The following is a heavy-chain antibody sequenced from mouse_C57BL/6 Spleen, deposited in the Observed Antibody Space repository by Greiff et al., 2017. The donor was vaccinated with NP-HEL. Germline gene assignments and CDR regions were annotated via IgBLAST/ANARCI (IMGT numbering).Heavy chain of an antibody. D-gene: IGHD1-1*01. CDR1: GYTFTSYW. J-gene: IGHJ2*01. CDR2: IDPSDSYT. Sequence: QVQLQQPGAELVMPGASVELSCKASGYTFTSYWMHWVKQRPGQGLEWIGEIDPSDSYTNYNQKFKGKSTLTVDKSSSTAYMQLSSLTSEDSAVYYCARRSVGFDYWGQGTTLTVSS. V-gene: IGHV1-69*01. CDR3: ARRSVGFDY.